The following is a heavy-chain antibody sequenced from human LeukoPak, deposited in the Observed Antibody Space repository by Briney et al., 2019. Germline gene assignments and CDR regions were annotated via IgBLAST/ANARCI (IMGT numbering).Heavy chain of an antibody. Sequence: PGGSLRLSCSASGFTFSTYAMHWVRQAPGKGLEYVSAISSKGDSTFYADSVKGRFTISRDNSKNTLYLQMSSLRTEDTAAYYCVKASSDYYYDSWGQGTLVTVSS. J-gene: IGHJ5*01. CDR1: GFTFSTYA. CDR3: VKASSDYYYDS. V-gene: IGHV3-64D*06. CDR2: ISSKGDST. D-gene: IGHD3-22*01.